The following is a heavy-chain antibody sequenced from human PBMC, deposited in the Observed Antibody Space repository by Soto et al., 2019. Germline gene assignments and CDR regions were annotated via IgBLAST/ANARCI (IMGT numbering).Heavy chain of an antibody. CDR3: ARESEGHFDWLLTRFDY. D-gene: IGHD3-9*01. J-gene: IGHJ4*02. CDR1: GFTFSSYG. V-gene: IGHV3-33*01. CDR2: IWYDGSNK. Sequence: PGGSLRLSCAASGFTFSSYGMHWVRQAPGKGLGWVAVIWYDGSNKYYADSVKGRFTISRDNSKNTLYLQMNSLRAEDTAVYYCARESEGHFDWLLTRFDYWGQGTLVTVS.